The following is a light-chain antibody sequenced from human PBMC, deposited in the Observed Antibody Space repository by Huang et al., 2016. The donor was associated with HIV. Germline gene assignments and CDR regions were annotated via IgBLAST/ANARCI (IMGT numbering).Light chain of an antibody. J-gene: IGKJ3*01. Sequence: EIVLPQSPGTVSLSPGERATLSCRASQSVSSKYLAWYQQKPGQAPRLLIYGASYRATGIPDRFSGSGSGTDFTLTISRLEPEDFAVYYCQQYDSSPIFTFGPGTKVDIK. CDR1: QSVSSKY. CDR3: QQYDSSPIFT. V-gene: IGKV3-20*01. CDR2: GAS.